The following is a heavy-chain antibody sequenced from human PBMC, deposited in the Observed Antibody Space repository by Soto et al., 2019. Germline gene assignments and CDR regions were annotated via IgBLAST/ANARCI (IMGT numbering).Heavy chain of an antibody. Sequence: EVQLLESGGGLVQPGGSLRLSCAASGFTFSSYAMNWVRQAPGKGLQWVSVISGSGDSTYYADSVKGRFTISRDNSKNRLYLQMNSLRAEDTAVYYCARRNSGWYFDLWGRGTLVTVSS. CDR1: GFTFSSYA. CDR3: ARRNSGWYFDL. CDR2: ISGSGDST. J-gene: IGHJ2*01. V-gene: IGHV3-23*01. D-gene: IGHD4-4*01.